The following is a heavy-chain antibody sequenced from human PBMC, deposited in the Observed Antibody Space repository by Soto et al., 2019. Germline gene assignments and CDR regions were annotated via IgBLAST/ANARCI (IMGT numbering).Heavy chain of an antibody. CDR3: ARDPGGYNDY. CDR2: ISSSSSYI. D-gene: IGHD5-12*01. CDR1: GFTFSSYS. V-gene: IGHV3-21*01. Sequence: EVQLVESGGGLVKPGGSLRLSCAASGFTFSSYSMNWVRQAPGKGLEWVSSISSSSSYIYYADSVKGRFTISRDNAKNSRYLQMNSLRAEDTAGYYCARDPGGYNDYWGQGTLVTVSS. J-gene: IGHJ4*02.